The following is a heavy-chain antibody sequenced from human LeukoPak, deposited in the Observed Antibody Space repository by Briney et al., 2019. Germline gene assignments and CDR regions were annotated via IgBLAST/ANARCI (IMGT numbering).Heavy chain of an antibody. CDR1: GGSISSSSYY. J-gene: IGHJ5*02. Sequence: SETLSLTCTVSGGSISSSSYYWGWIRQPPGKGLEWIGSIYYSGSTYYNPSLKSRVTISVDTSKNQFSLKLSSVTAADTAVYYCARGDYSSSFRRGAFDPWGQGTLVTVSS. V-gene: IGHV4-39*01. D-gene: IGHD6-13*01. CDR3: ARGDYSSSFRRGAFDP. CDR2: IYYSGST.